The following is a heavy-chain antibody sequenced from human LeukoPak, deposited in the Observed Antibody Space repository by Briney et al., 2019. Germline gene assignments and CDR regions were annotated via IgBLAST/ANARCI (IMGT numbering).Heavy chain of an antibody. CDR2: ITYDGYYK. V-gene: IGHV3-30*03. CDR1: GFTFTNYG. Sequence: PGGSLRLSCAASGFTFTNYGMHWVRQAPGKSLEWVALITYDGYYKYYSDSVKGRFTISSDTSKNTLYLQMNSLRAEDTAVYYCARDLSPVVRASPMGYWGQGTLVTVSS. D-gene: IGHD3-10*01. CDR3: ARDLSPVVRASPMGY. J-gene: IGHJ4*02.